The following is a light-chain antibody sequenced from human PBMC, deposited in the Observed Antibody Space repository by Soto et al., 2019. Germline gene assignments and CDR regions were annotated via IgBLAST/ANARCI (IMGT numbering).Light chain of an antibody. V-gene: IGKV3-15*01. Sequence: EIVMTQSPATLSVSPGERATLSCRASQSVSSNLAWYQQKPGQAPRLLIYGASTKATDIPARFSGSRSGTEFTLTISSLQSEDFAGYYCQQYSNWPPTFGQGTRLEIK. CDR2: GAS. J-gene: IGKJ5*01. CDR3: QQYSNWPPT. CDR1: QSVSSN.